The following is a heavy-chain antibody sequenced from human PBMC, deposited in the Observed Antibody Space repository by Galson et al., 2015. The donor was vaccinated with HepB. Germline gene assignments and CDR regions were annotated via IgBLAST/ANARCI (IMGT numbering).Heavy chain of an antibody. J-gene: IGHJ4*02. D-gene: IGHD2-15*01. V-gene: IGHV3-64D*06. Sequence: SLRLSCAASRFTFSTYVMHWIRQAPGKGLEYVSSISDTGETIYYADSVRGRFAISRDNSRNTVSLQMSSQRTEDTAVYYCVGYSTSVTQDDYWGQGTLVTVSS. CDR1: RFTFSTYV. CDR2: ISDTGETI. CDR3: VGYSTSVTQDDY.